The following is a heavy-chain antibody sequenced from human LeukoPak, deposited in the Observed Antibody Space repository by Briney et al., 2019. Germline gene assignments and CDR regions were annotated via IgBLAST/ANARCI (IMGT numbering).Heavy chain of an antibody. CDR1: GYSISSGYY. Sequence: PSETLSLTCAVSGYSISSGYYWGWIRQPPGKGPEWIGSVFHTGSSYYIPSLKSRVTISVDTSKNRFSLKLSSVTAADTAVYYCARGGPPITIFGVVISWFDPWGQGTLVTVSS. D-gene: IGHD3-3*01. CDR2: VFHTGSS. J-gene: IGHJ5*02. V-gene: IGHV4-38-2*01. CDR3: ARGGPPITIFGVVISWFDP.